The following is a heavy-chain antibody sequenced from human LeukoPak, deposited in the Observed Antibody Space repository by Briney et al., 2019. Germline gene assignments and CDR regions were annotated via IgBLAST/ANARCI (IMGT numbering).Heavy chain of an antibody. CDR2: ISRSGNFI. CDR3: ARVETTGRT. Sequence: PGGSLRLSCAASGFTFSNYAMNWVRQAPGKGLEWVSSISRSGNFIYYGDSVKGRFTISRDNAKNSLYLQMNSLRAEDTAVYYCARVETTGRTWGQGTLVNVSA. V-gene: IGHV3-21*01. CDR1: GFTFSNYA. D-gene: IGHD1-14*01. J-gene: IGHJ4*02.